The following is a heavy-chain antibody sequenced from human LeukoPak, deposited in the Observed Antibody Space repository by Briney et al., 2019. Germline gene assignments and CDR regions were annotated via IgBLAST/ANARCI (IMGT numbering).Heavy chain of an antibody. J-gene: IGHJ4*02. CDR3: AKAPLVVETAKNYYFDY. V-gene: IGHV3-23*01. CDR2: ISGSGGTT. D-gene: IGHD2-21*02. CDR1: GFTFSSYA. Sequence: GGSLRLSCAASGFTFSSYAMTWVRQAPGKGLEWVSVISGSGGTTYYADSVKGRFTISRDNSKNTLYLQMNSLRAEDTAVYYCAKAPLVVETAKNYYFDYWGQGTLVTVSS.